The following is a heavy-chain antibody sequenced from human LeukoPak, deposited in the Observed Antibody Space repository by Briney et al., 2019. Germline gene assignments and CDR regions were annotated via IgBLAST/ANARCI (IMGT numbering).Heavy chain of an antibody. CDR2: INYSGST. V-gene: IGHV4-59*08. CDR1: GGSITNSY. CDR3: ARLVCTSANCYAPSHLDY. J-gene: IGHJ4*02. D-gene: IGHD2-2*01. Sequence: SETLSLTCTVSGGSITNSYWNWIRQSPGKGLEWIGYINYSGSTNYNPSLKSRVTISVDTSKNQFSLKLSSMTAADTAVYYCARLVCTSANCYAPSHLDYWGQGILVTVSS.